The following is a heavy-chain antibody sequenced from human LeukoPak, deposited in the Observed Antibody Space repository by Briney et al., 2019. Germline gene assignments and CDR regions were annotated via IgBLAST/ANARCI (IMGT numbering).Heavy chain of an antibody. J-gene: IGHJ4*02. CDR3: ARTGIVGATQLYYFDY. CDR2: ISYDGSNK. D-gene: IGHD1-26*01. CDR1: GFTFSNAW. V-gene: IGHV3-30-3*01. Sequence: GGSLRLSCAASGFTFSNAWMNWVRQAPGKGLEWVAVISYDGSNKYYADSVKGRFTISRDNSKNTLYLQMNSLRAEDTAVYYCARTGIVGATQLYYFDYWGQGTLVTVSS.